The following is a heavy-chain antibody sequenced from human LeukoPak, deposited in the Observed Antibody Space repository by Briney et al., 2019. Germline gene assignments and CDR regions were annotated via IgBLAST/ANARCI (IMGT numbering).Heavy chain of an antibody. Sequence: PSETLSLTCTVSGGSISSYYWSWVRQPPGKGLEWIGYIYYSGSTNYNPSLKSRVTISVDTSKNQFSLKLSSVTAADTAVYYCARAALGYCSSTSCYTGYAFDIWGQGTMVTVSS. D-gene: IGHD2-2*02. CDR3: ARAALGYCSSTSCYTGYAFDI. J-gene: IGHJ3*02. V-gene: IGHV4-59*01. CDR2: IYYSGST. CDR1: GGSISSYY.